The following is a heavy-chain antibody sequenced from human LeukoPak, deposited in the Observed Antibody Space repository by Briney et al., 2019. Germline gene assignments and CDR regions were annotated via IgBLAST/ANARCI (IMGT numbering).Heavy chain of an antibody. D-gene: IGHD2-15*01. V-gene: IGHV3-30-3*01. CDR1: GFTFSRYW. J-gene: IGHJ4*02. CDR2: ISYDGSNK. CDR3: ARACEEYCSGGSCHLDY. Sequence: GGSLRLSCVGSGFTFSRYWLNWVRQAPGKGLEWVAVISYDGSNKYYADSVKGRFTISRDNSKNTLYLQMNSLRAEDTAVYYCARACEEYCSGGSCHLDYWGQGTLVTVSS.